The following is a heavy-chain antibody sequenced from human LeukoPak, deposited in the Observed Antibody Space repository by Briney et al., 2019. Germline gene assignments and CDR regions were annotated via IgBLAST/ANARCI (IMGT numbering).Heavy chain of an antibody. CDR2: IYYSGST. CDR1: GGSISSSSYY. Sequence: SETLSLTCTVSGGSISSSSYYWRWIRQPPGKGLEWIGSIYYSGSTYYNPSLKSRVTISVDTPKNQFSLKLSSVTAADTAVYYCARRILGGYYGMDVWGQGTTVTVSS. J-gene: IGHJ6*02. D-gene: IGHD3-10*01. V-gene: IGHV4-39*01. CDR3: ARRILGGYYGMDV.